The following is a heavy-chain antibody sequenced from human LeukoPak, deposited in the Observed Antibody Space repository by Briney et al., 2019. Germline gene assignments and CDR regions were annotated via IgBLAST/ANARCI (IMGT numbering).Heavy chain of an antibody. J-gene: IGHJ5*02. CDR1: GGSISSSSYY. Sequence: SETLSLTCTVSGGSISSSSYYWGWIRQPPGKGLEWIGSIYYSGSTYYNPSLKSRVTISVDTSKNQLSLKLSSVTAADTAVYYCARPHSLITMVRGYAPRPNWFDPWGQGTLVTVSS. V-gene: IGHV4-39*01. CDR2: IYYSGST. D-gene: IGHD3-10*01. CDR3: ARPHSLITMVRGYAPRPNWFDP.